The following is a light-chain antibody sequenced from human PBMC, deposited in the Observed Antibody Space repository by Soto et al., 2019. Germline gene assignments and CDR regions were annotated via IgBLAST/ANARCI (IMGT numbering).Light chain of an antibody. CDR3: QQYNNWPFT. CDR1: QSVNSN. J-gene: IGKJ3*01. Sequence: EIMMTQSPVTLSVSPGERATLSCRASQSVNSNLAWYQQKPGQAPRLLIYGASTRATGIPASFIGNGSGTEFTLTASSLQPEDFAVYYCQQYNNWPFTFGPGTKVIS. CDR2: GAS. V-gene: IGKV3-15*01.